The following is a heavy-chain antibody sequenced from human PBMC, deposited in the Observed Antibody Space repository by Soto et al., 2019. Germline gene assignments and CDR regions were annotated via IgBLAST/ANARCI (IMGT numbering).Heavy chain of an antibody. CDR2: TSYDGNNK. CDR1: GFTFNNYD. CDR3: AKVLSVIVADSFDI. J-gene: IGHJ3*02. V-gene: IGHV3-30*18. Sequence: QVQLVESGGGVVQPGRSLRLSSAASGFTFNNYDMHWVRQSPGKGLEWVAVTSYDGNNKFYADSVKGRFTISRDNSKNTLYLQMNSLSAEDTAVYYCAKVLSVIVADSFDIWGQGTMVTVSS. D-gene: IGHD3-22*01.